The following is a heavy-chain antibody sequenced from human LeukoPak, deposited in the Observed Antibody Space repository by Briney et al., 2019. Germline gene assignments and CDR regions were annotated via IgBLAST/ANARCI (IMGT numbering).Heavy chain of an antibody. CDR1: GSTFSSYW. CDR2: IKQDGSEK. J-gene: IGHJ4*02. Sequence: GGSLRLSCAASGSTFSSYWMSWVRQAPGKGLEWVANIKQDGSEKYYVDSVKGRFTISRDNAKNSLYLQMNSLRAEDTAVCYCARDTTTVTTGGFDYWGQGTLVTVSS. V-gene: IGHV3-7*01. D-gene: IGHD4-17*01. CDR3: ARDTTTVTTGGFDY.